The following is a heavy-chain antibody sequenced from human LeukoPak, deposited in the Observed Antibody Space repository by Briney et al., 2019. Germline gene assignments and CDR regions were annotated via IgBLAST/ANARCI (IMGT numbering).Heavy chain of an antibody. Sequence: PSETLSLTCTVSGGSISSYYWSWIRQPPGKGLEWIGYIYYSGSTNYNPSLKSRVTISVDTSKNQFSLKLSSVTAADTAVYYCASGGIVGANPFDYWGQGTLVTVSS. CDR1: GGSISSYY. V-gene: IGHV4-59*08. CDR3: ASGGIVGANPFDY. CDR2: IYYSGST. D-gene: IGHD1-26*01. J-gene: IGHJ4*02.